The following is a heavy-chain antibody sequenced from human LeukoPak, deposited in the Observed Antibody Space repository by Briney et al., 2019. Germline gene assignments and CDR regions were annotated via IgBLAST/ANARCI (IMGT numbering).Heavy chain of an antibody. J-gene: IGHJ6*03. D-gene: IGHD3-16*01. V-gene: IGHV3-43D*03. Sequence: GGSLRLSCAASGFTFDDYAMHWVRQAPGKGLEWVSLISWDGGSTYYADSVKGRFTISRDNSKNSLYLQMTSLRAEDTALYYCAKDWGARDYYYYYMDVWGKGTTVTVSS. CDR1: GFTFDDYA. CDR3: AKDWGARDYYYYYMDV. CDR2: ISWDGGST.